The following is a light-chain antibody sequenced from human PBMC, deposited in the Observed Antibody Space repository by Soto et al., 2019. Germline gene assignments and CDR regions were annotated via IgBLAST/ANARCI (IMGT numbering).Light chain of an antibody. V-gene: IGLV1-44*01. CDR3: AAWDDSLNGVA. CDR2: SNN. CDR1: SSNIGNND. J-gene: IGLJ2*01. Sequence: QSVLTQPPSASGAPGQRGSISCSGSSSNIGNNDVVWYQQLPVTAPKLVFSSNNRRPSRIPDRFAGSKSGTSASLTISGLQSEDEADYCCAAWDDSLNGVAFGGGTKLTVL.